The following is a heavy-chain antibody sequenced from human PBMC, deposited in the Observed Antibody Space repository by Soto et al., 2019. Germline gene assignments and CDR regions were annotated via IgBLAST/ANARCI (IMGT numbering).Heavy chain of an antibody. Sequence: GSVNVSCKASGYTFTSYDINWVRQATGQGLEWMGWMNPNSGNTGYAQKFQGRVTMTRNTSISTAYMELSRLRSEDTAVYYCARGQRFLEWLSEYYYYGTDVWGHGTTVTVSS. D-gene: IGHD3-3*01. CDR2: MNPNSGNT. V-gene: IGHV1-8*01. J-gene: IGHJ6*02. CDR3: ARGQRFLEWLSEYYYYGTDV. CDR1: GYTFTSYD.